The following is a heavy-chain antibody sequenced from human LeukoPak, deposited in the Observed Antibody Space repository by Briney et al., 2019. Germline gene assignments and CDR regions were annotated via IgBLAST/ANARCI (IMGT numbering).Heavy chain of an antibody. CDR2: VNPDGSST. CDR3: ARGGSYGDY. J-gene: IGHJ4*02. V-gene: IGHV3-74*01. CDR1: GFTFTRYW. D-gene: IGHD3-16*01. Sequence: GGSLRLSCAASGFTFTRYWVHWVRQTPGKGLVWVSRVNPDGSSTTYGDSVKGRFTSSRDNAKNTLYLQMNSLRVEDTAVYYCARGGSYGDYWGQGILVTVSS.